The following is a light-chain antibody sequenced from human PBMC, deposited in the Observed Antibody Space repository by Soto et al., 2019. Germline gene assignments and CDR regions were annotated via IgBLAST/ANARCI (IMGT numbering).Light chain of an antibody. CDR3: SSYAGSNNYV. V-gene: IGLV2-8*01. J-gene: IGLJ1*01. Sequence: QSALTQPPSASGSPGQSVTISCTGTSSDVGGYNYVSWYQQHPGKAPKLMIYEVNKRPSGVPDRFSGSKSGNTASLTVSGLQPEDEVDYYCSSYAGSNNYVFGTGTKLTVL. CDR1: SSDVGGYNY. CDR2: EVN.